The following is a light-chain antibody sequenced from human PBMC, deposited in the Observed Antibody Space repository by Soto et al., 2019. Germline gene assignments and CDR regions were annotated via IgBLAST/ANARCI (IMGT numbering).Light chain of an antibody. CDR1: SGDVGGYNY. V-gene: IGLV2-14*01. J-gene: IGLJ1*01. CDR3: SSYTSSSTL. Sequence: QSVLTQPASVSGSPGQSITISCTGTSGDVGGYNYVSWYQQHPGKAHKLMIYDVSNRPSGVSNRFSGSKSGNTASLTISGLQAEDEADYYCSSYTSSSTLFGTGTKVTVL. CDR2: DVS.